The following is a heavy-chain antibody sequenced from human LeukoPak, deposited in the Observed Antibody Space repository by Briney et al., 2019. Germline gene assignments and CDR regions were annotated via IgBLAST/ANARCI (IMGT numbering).Heavy chain of an antibody. V-gene: IGHV3-74*01. Sequence: GGSLRLSCAASGFTFTTYWMHWVRQAPGKGLVWVSHINSDGSITSYADSVKGRFTISRDNSKNTLYLQMNSLRAEDTAVYYCAKGGAGTFDYWGQGTLVTVSS. CDR2: INSDGSIT. CDR3: AKGGAGTFDY. D-gene: IGHD6-13*01. CDR1: GFTFTTYW. J-gene: IGHJ4*02.